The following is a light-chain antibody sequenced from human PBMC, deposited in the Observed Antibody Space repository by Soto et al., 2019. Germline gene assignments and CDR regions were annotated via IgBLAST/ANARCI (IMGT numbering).Light chain of an antibody. V-gene: IGKV1-5*03. CDR1: QTISSW. CDR3: QHYNSYSEA. J-gene: IGKJ1*01. CDR2: QAF. Sequence: DIQMTQSPSTLSGSVLDRAPIPCRASQTISSWLSWYQQKPGKAPKLLIYQAFTLKSWVPSRFSGSGSGTEFTLTISSLQPDDFASYYCQHYNSYSEAFGQGTKVDIK.